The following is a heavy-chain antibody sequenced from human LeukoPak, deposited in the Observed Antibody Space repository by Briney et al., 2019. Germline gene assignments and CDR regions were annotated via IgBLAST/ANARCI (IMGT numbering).Heavy chain of an antibody. V-gene: IGHV4-4*07. D-gene: IGHD3-22*01. Sequence: SETLSLTCTVSGGSISSYYWSWIRQPARKGLEWIGRTYTSGSTNYNPSLKSRVTMSVDTSKNQFSLKLSSVTAADTAVYYCARVDDSAFDYWGQGTLVTVSS. CDR1: GGSISSYY. CDR3: ARVDDSAFDY. J-gene: IGHJ4*02. CDR2: TYTSGST.